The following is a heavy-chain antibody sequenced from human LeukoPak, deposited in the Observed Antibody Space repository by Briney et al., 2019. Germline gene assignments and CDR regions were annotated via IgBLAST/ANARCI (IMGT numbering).Heavy chain of an antibody. J-gene: IGHJ4*02. V-gene: IGHV1-2*02. Sequence: ASVKVSCKASGYTFTSYDINWVRQAPGQGLEWMGWINPNSGGTNYAQKFQGRVTMTRDTSISTAYMELSRLRSDDTAVYYCARASHYCSSTSCLNFDYWGQGTLVTVSS. D-gene: IGHD2-2*01. CDR3: ARASHYCSSTSCLNFDY. CDR2: INPNSGGT. CDR1: GYTFTSYD.